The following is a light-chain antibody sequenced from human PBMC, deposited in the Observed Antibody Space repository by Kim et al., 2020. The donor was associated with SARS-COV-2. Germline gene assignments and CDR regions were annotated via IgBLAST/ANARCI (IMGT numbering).Light chain of an antibody. V-gene: IGKV3-11*01. Sequence: ATLSWSPGERAPLSCRASQSVGTYLAWYQQKPGQAPRLLIYDASKRATGIPARFRGSGSGTDFTLTIGTLEPEDSAVYYCQQRGNFGQGTRLEIK. CDR2: DAS. CDR3: QQRGN. CDR1: QSVGTY. J-gene: IGKJ5*01.